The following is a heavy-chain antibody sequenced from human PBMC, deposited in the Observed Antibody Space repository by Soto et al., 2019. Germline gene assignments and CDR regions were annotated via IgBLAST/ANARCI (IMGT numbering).Heavy chain of an antibody. Sequence: PGGSLRLSCAASGFTFSSYAMSWVSQAPGKGLEWVSAISGSGGSTYYADSVKGRFTISRDNSKNTLYLQMNSLRAEDTAVYYCAKGVGAPHRYYYYVDVWGKGTTVTVSS. D-gene: IGHD1-26*01. CDR1: GFTFSSYA. V-gene: IGHV3-23*01. CDR2: ISGSGGST. CDR3: AKGVGAPHRYYYYVDV. J-gene: IGHJ6*03.